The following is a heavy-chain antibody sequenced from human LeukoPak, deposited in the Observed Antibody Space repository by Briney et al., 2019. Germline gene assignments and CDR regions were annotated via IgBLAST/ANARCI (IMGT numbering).Heavy chain of an antibody. D-gene: IGHD2-2*01. J-gene: IGHJ6*02. CDR2: MNPNSGNT. CDR3: AGRRLGYQLLRLLVYGMDV. CDR1: GYTFTSYD. Sequence: ASVKVSCKASGYTFTSYDINWVRQATGQGLEWMGWMNPNSGNTGYAQKFQGRVTMTRNTSISTAYMELSSLRSEDTAVYYCAGRRLGYQLLRLLVYGMDVWGQGTTVTVSS. V-gene: IGHV1-8*01.